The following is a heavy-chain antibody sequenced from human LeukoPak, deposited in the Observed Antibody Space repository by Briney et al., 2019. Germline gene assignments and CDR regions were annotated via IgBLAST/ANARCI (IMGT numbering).Heavy chain of an antibody. J-gene: IGHJ6*03. CDR2: IIPIFGTA. Sequence: ASAKVSCKASGGTFSSYAISWVRQAPGQGLEWMGRIIPIFGTANYAQKFQGRVTITTDESTSTAHMELSSLRSEDTAVYYWARDLVIAPKQNYYYYYMDVWGKGTTVTVSS. CDR3: ARDLVIAPKQNYYYYYMDV. CDR1: GGTFSSYA. V-gene: IGHV1-69*05. D-gene: IGHD6-13*01.